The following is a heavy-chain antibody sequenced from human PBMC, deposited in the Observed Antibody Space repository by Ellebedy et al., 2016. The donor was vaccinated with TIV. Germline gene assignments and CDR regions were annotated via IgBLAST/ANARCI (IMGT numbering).Heavy chain of an antibody. V-gene: IGHV3-23*01. D-gene: IGHD3-22*01. CDR3: AKPLYYYDSSGYYYVPFDY. Sequence: GESLKISXAASVFTFSSYAMSWVRQAPGTGLECVSAISGSGGSTYYADSVKGRFTISRDNSKNTLYRQMNSLRAEDTAVYYCAKPLYYYDSSGYYYVPFDYWGQGTLVTVSS. CDR2: ISGSGGST. J-gene: IGHJ4*02. CDR1: VFTFSSYA.